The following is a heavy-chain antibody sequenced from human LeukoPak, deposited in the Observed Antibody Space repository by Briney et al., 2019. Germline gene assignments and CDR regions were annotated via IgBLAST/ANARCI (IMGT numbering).Heavy chain of an antibody. CDR2: INPSGGST. D-gene: IGHD1-26*01. CDR1: GYTFTSYY. V-gene: IGHV1-46*01. CDR3: ARALKGTVGATLGITNWFDP. J-gene: IGHJ5*02. Sequence: ASVKVSCKASGYTFTSYYMHWVRQAPGQGLEWMGIINPSGGSTSYAQKFQGRVTMTRDMSTSTDYMELSSLRSDDTAVYYCARALKGTVGATLGITNWFDPWGQGTLVTVSS.